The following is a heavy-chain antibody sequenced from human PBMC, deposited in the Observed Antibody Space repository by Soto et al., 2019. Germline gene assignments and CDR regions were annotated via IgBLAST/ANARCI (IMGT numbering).Heavy chain of an antibody. CDR1: GFTFSSFA. V-gene: IGHV3-64*02. CDR2: ISSNGGST. J-gene: IGHJ4*01. CDR3: ARAYYYDRSGYYRGYYFDH. D-gene: IGHD3-22*01. Sequence: PGGSLRLSCAASGFTFSSFAMHWVRQAPGKGLEYASAISSNGGSTYYADSVKGRFTISRDNSKNTLYLQMGSLRAEDMAVYYCARAYYYDRSGYYRGYYFDHWGHGALVTVSS.